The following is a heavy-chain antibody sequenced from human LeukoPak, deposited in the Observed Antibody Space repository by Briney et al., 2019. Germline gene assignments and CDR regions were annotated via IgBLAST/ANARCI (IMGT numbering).Heavy chain of an antibody. J-gene: IGHJ4*02. Sequence: GGLLRLSRAASEETRRSNYISWVRQATGKGLKWVSVIYSGGSTNYADSVKGRFTISRDNSMNTLYLQMNSLRAEDTAVHYCAIYTAMGHWGQGTLVTVSS. CDR2: IYSGGST. CDR3: AIYTAMGH. CDR1: EETRRSNY. V-gene: IGHV3-53*01. D-gene: IGHD5-18*01.